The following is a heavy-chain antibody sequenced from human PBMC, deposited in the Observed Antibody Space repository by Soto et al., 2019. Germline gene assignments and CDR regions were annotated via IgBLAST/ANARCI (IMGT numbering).Heavy chain of an antibody. CDR1: GFTFDDYS. V-gene: IGHV3-9*01. CDR2: ISWNSGTI. CDR3: AKGDCSGGSCYFSAFDI. D-gene: IGHD2-15*01. J-gene: IGHJ3*02. Sequence: GGSLRLSSAASGFTFDDYSMHWVRQAPGKGLKWVSTISWNSGTIGYADSVKGRFTISRDNSKNTLFLQMNSLRAEDTAVYFCAKGDCSGGSCYFSAFDIWGQGTMVTVSS.